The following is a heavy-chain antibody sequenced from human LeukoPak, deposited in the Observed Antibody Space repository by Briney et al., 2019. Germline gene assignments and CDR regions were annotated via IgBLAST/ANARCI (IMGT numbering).Heavy chain of an antibody. CDR1: GFTFSSYA. J-gene: IGHJ4*02. V-gene: IGHV3-53*01. CDR3: ARSYCSGGSCYFDP. D-gene: IGHD2-15*01. CDR2: IYSGGST. Sequence: GGSLRLSCAASGFTFSSYAMSWVRQAPGKGLEWVSVIYSGGSTYYADSVKGRFTISRDNSKNTLYLQMNSLRAEDTAVYYCARSYCSGGSCYFDPWGQGTLVTVSS.